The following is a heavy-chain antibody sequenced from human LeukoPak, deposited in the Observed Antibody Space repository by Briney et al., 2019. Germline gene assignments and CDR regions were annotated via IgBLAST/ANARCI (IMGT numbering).Heavy chain of an antibody. CDR1: GGSISSSSYY. D-gene: IGHD2-15*01. CDR3: ARGRMVVAATPSYAFDI. CDR2: IYYSGST. V-gene: IGHV4-39*07. Sequence: SETLSLTCTVSGGSISSSSYYWGWIRQPPGKGLEWIGSIYYSGSTYYNPSLKSRVTISVDTSKNQFSLKLSSVTAADTAVYYCARGRMVVAATPSYAFDIWGQGTMVTVSS. J-gene: IGHJ3*02.